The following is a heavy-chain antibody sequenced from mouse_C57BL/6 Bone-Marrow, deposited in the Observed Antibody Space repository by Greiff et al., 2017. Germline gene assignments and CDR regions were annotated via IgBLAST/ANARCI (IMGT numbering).Heavy chain of an antibody. V-gene: IGHV6-3*01. CDR3: SVCCYGSICAMDY. CDR2: FRLKSDNYAT. Sequence: EVKLMESGGGLVQPGGSMKLSCVASGFTFSNYWMNWVRQSPEKGLEWVAQFRLKSDNYATHYAESVKGRFTISRDDSKSSVYLQMNNLRAEDTGIYYCSVCCYGSICAMDYWGQGTSVTVSA. D-gene: IGHD1-1*01. CDR1: GFTFSNYW. J-gene: IGHJ4*01.